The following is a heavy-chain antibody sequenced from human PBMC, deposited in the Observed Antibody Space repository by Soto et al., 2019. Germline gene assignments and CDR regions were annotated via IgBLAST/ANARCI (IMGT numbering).Heavy chain of an antibody. J-gene: IGHJ2*01. Sequence: QVQLVESGGGVVQPGRSLRLSCAASGFTFSSYGIHWVRQAPGKGLEWVALISHDGSDTYYADSVKGRFTISRDNSKNTLYLQMNSLRAEDTAVYYCAKDHRILIYWYFDLWGRGTLVTVSS. CDR3: AKDHRILIYWYFDL. CDR2: ISHDGSDT. CDR1: GFTFSSYG. D-gene: IGHD3-9*01. V-gene: IGHV3-30*18.